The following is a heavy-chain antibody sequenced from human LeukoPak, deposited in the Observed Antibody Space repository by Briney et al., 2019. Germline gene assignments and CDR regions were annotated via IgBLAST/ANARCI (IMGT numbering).Heavy chain of an antibody. Sequence: ASVKVSCKASGYTFSSYAMHWVRQAPGQRLEWMGWISAGHGNTKYSQKFQGRVTITRDTSASTAYMELSSLRSEDTAVYYCARDREELRYFDWLLFDYWGQGTLVTVSS. CDR3: ARDREELRYFDWLLFDY. CDR2: ISAGHGNT. J-gene: IGHJ4*02. V-gene: IGHV1-3*01. CDR1: GYTFSSYA. D-gene: IGHD3-9*01.